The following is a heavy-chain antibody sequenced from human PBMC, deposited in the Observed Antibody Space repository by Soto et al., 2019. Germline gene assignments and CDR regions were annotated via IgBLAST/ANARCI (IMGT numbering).Heavy chain of an antibody. V-gene: IGHV1-46*03. CDR3: ARDWRYSGYYYYYCMDV. J-gene: IGHJ6*02. D-gene: IGHD5-12*01. Sequence: EASVKVSCKASGYTFASYYMHWVRQAPGQGLEWMGIINPSGGSTSYAQKFQGRVTMIRDTSTSIVYMELSSLRSEDTAVYYCARDWRYSGYYYYYCMDVWGQGTTVTVSS. CDR1: GYTFASYY. CDR2: INPSGGST.